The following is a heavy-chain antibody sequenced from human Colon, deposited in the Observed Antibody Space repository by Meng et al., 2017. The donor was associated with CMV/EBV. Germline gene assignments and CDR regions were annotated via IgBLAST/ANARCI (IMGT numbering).Heavy chain of an antibody. CDR3: AREKDYGGNGGQGYYGMDV. J-gene: IGHJ6*02. CDR1: GFTFSSYD. Sequence: GGSLRLSCAASGFTFSSYDMHWVRQATGKGLEWVSAIGTASDTYYPGSVKGRFTIYRENAKNSLYLQMNSLRAGDTAVYYCAREKDYGGNGGQGYYGMDVWGQGTTVTVSS. D-gene: IGHD4-23*01. V-gene: IGHV3-13*01. CDR2: IGTASDT.